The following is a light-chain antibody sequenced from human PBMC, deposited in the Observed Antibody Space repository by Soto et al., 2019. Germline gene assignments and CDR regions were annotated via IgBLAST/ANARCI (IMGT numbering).Light chain of an antibody. CDR3: QQYYRAPYT. V-gene: IGKV3-20*01. CDR1: KSVSISS. CDR2: CAS. Sequence: IVLTQSPDSLSLSPGERVTLSCRASKSVSISSLTWYQHRPGQTPRVLIYCASYRATGVPDRFSGRGSGTDFTLTISRLEPEDSAVYYCQQYYRAPYTFGQGTNLQIK. J-gene: IGKJ2*01.